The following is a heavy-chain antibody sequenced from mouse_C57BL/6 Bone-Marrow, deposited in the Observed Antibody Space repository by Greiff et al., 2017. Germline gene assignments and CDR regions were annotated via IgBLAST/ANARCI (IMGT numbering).Heavy chain of an antibody. Sequence: QVQLQQSGPELVKPGASVKLSCKASGYTFTSYDINWVKQRPGQGLEWIGWIYPRDGSTKYNEKFKGKATLTVDTSSSTAYMELSSLTSEDSAVYYCARRIYYDYDGVAYWGQGTLVTVSA. J-gene: IGHJ3*01. D-gene: IGHD2-4*01. CDR2: IYPRDGST. V-gene: IGHV1-85*01. CDR3: ARRIYYDYDGVAY. CDR1: GYTFTSYD.